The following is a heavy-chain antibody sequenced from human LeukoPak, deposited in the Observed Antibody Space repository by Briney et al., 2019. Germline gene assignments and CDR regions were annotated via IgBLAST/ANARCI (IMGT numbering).Heavy chain of an antibody. CDR1: GGSISSYY. V-gene: IGHV4-59*01. CDR2: IYYSGST. CDR3: ARANRFTIFGVVSHFDY. J-gene: IGHJ4*02. D-gene: IGHD3-3*01. Sequence: SETLSLTCTVSGGSISSYYWSWIRQPPGKGLEWIGYIYYSGSTNYNPSLKSRVTISVDTSKNQFSLKLSSVTAADTAVYYCARANRFTIFGVVSHFDYWGQGTLVTVSS.